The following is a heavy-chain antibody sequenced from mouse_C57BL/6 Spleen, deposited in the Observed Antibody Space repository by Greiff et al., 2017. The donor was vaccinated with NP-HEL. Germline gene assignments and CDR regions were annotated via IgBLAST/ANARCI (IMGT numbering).Heavy chain of an antibody. CDR1: GFTFSDYG. CDR3: ARSGNDWYFDV. V-gene: IGHV5-17*01. CDR2: ISSGSSTI. J-gene: IGHJ1*03. Sequence: EVHLVESGGGLVKPGGSLKLSCAASGFTFSDYGMHWVRQAPEKGLEWVAYISSGSSTIYYADTVKGRFTISRDNAKNTLFLQMTSLRSEDTAMYYCARSGNDWYFDVWGTGTTVTVSS. D-gene: IGHD2-1*01.